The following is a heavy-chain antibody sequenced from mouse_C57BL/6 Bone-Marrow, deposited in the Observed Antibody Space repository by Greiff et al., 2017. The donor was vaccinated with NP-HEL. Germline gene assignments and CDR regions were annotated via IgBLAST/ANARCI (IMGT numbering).Heavy chain of an antibody. D-gene: IGHD2-3*01. CDR1: GISITTGNYR. J-gene: IGHJ2*01. CDR3: ALGFYDYLDY. Sequence: EVQLQESGPGLVKPSQTVFLTCTVTGISITTGNYRWSWIRQFPGNKLEWIGYISYSGTITSNPSSPSRTTSTRDTPNNQFFLEMNSLTAEDTATYYCALGFYDYLDYWGQGTTLTVSS. V-gene: IGHV3-5*01. CDR2: ISYSGTI.